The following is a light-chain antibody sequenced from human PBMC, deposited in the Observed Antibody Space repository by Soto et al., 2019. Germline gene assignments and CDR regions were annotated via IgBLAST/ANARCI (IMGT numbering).Light chain of an antibody. CDR3: ASYARGSTLVV. CDR2: VVS. Sequence: QSVLAQPASVSGSPGQSITISCTGTTNDIGLYNYVSWYQQRPGKAPKLIIYVVSSRPSRISNRFSASKSGNTASLTISGLQAEDEADYYCASYARGSTLVVFGGGTKLTVL. J-gene: IGLJ2*01. V-gene: IGLV2-14*01. CDR1: TNDIGLYNY.